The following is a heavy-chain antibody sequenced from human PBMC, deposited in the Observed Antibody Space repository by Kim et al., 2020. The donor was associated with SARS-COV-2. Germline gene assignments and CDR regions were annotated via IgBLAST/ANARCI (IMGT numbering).Heavy chain of an antibody. D-gene: IGHD1-26*01. CDR3: ARAHSGSYYNACDY. Sequence: PGGSLRLSCAASGFTFSSYAMHWVRQAPGKGLEWVAVISYDGSNKYYADSVKGRFTISRDNSKNTLYLQMNSLRAEDTAVYYCARAHSGSYYNACDYWGQGTLVTVSS. CDR1: GFTFSSYA. V-gene: IGHV3-30-3*01. CDR2: ISYDGSNK. J-gene: IGHJ4*02.